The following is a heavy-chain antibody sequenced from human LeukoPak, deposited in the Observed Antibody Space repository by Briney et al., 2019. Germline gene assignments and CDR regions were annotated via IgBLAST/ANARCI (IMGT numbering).Heavy chain of an antibody. J-gene: IGHJ6*02. CDR3: ATTISTGYYGMDV. CDR1: GYTFTSYG. V-gene: IGHV1-18*01. CDR2: ISAYNGNT. D-gene: IGHD3-3*01. Sequence: ASVKVSCKASGYTFTSYGISWVRQAPGQGLEWMGWISAYNGNTNYAQKFQGRVTMTEDTSTDTAYMELSSLRSEDTAVYYCATTISTGYYGMDVWGQGTTVTVSS.